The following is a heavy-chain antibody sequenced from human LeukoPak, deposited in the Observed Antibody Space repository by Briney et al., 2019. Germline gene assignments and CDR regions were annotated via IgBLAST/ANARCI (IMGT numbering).Heavy chain of an antibody. V-gene: IGHV3-23*01. CDR2: ISGSGGST. CDR1: GFIFNNYD. D-gene: IGHD2-15*01. Sequence: GGSLKLSCVVSGFIFNNYDMSWVRQAPGKGLEWVSAISGSGGSTYYADSVKGRFTISRDNSKNTLYLQMNSLRVEDTAIYYCAKVTVTMAATGDYWGQGTLVTVSS. CDR3: AKVTVTMAATGDY. J-gene: IGHJ4*02.